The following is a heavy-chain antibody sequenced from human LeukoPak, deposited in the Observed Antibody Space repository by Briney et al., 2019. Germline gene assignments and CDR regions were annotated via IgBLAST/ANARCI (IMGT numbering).Heavy chain of an antibody. CDR3: ASNGHTGYFDY. CDR2: IYYSGST. CDR1: GGSISSYY. J-gene: IGHJ4*02. Sequence: SETLSLTCTVSGGSISSYYWSWIRQPPGKGLEWIGYIYYSGSTNYNPSHKSRVTISVDTSKNQFSLKLSSVTAADTAVYYCASNGHTGYFDYWGQGTLVTVSS. D-gene: IGHD3-10*01. V-gene: IGHV4-59*01.